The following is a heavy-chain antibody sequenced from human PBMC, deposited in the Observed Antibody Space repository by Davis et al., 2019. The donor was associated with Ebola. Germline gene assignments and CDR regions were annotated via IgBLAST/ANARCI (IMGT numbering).Heavy chain of an antibody. D-gene: IGHD4-17*01. CDR1: GFTFSSYA. CDR2: MYSGRSI. J-gene: IGHJ5*02. CDR3: ARYHDYGEYMSA. Sequence: GESLKISCAASGFTFSSYAMSWVRQAPGKGLERVAVMYSGRSIDYADSVKGRFTISRDNSKNTLYLQMNSLRGEDTGVYYCARYHDYGEYMSAWGQGTLVTVSS. V-gene: IGHV3-66*01.